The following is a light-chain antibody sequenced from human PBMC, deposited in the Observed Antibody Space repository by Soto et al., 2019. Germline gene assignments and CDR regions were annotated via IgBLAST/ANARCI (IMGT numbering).Light chain of an antibody. Sequence: QSVLTQSPSASGTPRQRVTISCSGSSSTLGSNYVHWYQQRPGTAPKLLIFGNSNRPSGVPDRFSGSKSGASASLAIPGLQAEDEGDYYCQSYDSTLSARYVFGTGTKVTVL. CDR3: QSYDSTLSARYV. CDR1: SSTLGSNY. J-gene: IGLJ1*01. CDR2: GNS. V-gene: IGLV1-40*01.